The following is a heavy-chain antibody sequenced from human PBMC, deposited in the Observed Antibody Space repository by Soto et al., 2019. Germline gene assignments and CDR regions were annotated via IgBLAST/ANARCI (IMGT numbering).Heavy chain of an antibody. Sequence: VQLVQSGAEVKKPGASVKVSCKASGYVFTSYGLSWVRQAPGQGLEWMGWISGYNGNTKYAQKFQGRVTMTTDTSTSTAYMEVRSLRSDDTVVYYCARDFRSGSHSVPYYLDYWGQGTVVTVSS. D-gene: IGHD1-26*01. V-gene: IGHV1-18*01. CDR2: ISGYNGNT. CDR1: GYVFTSYG. J-gene: IGHJ4*02. CDR3: ARDFRSGSHSVPYYLDY.